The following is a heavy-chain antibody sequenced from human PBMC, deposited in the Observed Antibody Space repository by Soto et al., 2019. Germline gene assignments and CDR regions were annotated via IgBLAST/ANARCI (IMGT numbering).Heavy chain of an antibody. D-gene: IGHD3-10*01. CDR3: ARGVGFGYYYCHMDL. CDR2: IYYSGSA. V-gene: IGHV4-61*01. J-gene: IGHJ6*02. Sequence: PSETLSLTCTVSGDSVTSVSDYWSWIRQPPGKGLEWIGYIYYSGSADYNPSLGSRVTISIDTSKNQFSLKLTSVPAADTAVYYCARGVGFGYYYCHMDLRGQGTTVTVSS. CDR1: GDSVTSVSDY.